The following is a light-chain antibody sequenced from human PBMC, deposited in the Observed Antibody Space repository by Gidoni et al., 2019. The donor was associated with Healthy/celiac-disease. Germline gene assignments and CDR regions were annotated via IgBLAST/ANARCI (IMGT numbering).Light chain of an antibody. CDR3: QQSYSTPPSLT. CDR1: QSISSY. V-gene: IGKV1-39*01. Sequence: DIQMTQSPSSLSASVGDRVTITCRASQSISSYLHWYQQKPGKAPKLLIYAASSLQSGVPSRFGGSGSGTDFTLTISSLQPEDFATYYCQQSYSTPPSLTFGGGTKVEIK. CDR2: AAS. J-gene: IGKJ4*01.